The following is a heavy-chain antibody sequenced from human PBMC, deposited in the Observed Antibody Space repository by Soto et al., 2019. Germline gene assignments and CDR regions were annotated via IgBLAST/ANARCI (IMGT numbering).Heavy chain of an antibody. J-gene: IGHJ2*01. CDR1: GFTFSDYY. Sequence: QVQLVESGGGLVKPGGSLRLSCAASGFTFSDYYMSWIRQAPGKGLEWVSYISSSSSYTNYADSVKGRFTISRDNAKNSLYLQMNSLRAEDTAVYYCARVGWYYYDSSGYRHFDLWGRGTLVTVSS. V-gene: IGHV3-11*05. D-gene: IGHD3-22*01. CDR3: ARVGWYYYDSSGYRHFDL. CDR2: ISSSSSYT.